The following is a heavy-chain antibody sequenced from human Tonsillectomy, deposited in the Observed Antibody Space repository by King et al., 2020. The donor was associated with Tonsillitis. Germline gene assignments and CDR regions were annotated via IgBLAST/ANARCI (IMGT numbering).Heavy chain of an antibody. CDR1: GYSFTSYW. V-gene: IGHV5-51*03. CDR3: ARGVLGAALDYLDY. Sequence: QLVQSGAEVKKPGESLKISCKGSGYSFTSYWIGWVRQMPGKGLEWVGIIYPGVSNTRYSPSFQGQGTISADKSIRTADLQGSSPKASDTAMYYCARGVLGAALDYLDYWGQGTLVTVSS. CDR2: IYPGVSNT. D-gene: IGHD3-10*01. J-gene: IGHJ4*02.